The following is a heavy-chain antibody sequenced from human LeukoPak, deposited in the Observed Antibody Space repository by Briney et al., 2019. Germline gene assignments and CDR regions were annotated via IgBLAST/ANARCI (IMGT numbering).Heavy chain of an antibody. J-gene: IGHJ4*02. CDR2: IKQDGSEK. V-gene: IGHV3-7*04. CDR1: GFTFSSYW. CDR3: VGVDVKTGSFY. D-gene: IGHD2-2*03. Sequence: GGSLRLSCAASGFTFSSYWMSWVRQAPGEGLEWVANIKQDGSEKYYVDSVKGRFTISRDNSKNTLYLQMNSLRSEDTAVYYCVGVDVKTGSFYWGQGTLVTVSS.